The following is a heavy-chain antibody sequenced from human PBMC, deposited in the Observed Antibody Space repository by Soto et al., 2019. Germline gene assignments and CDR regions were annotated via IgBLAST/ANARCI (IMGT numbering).Heavy chain of an antibody. D-gene: IGHD3-3*01. Sequence: SETLSLTCTVSGDSISSYYWSWIRQPPGKGLEWIGFIYYSGSTNYNPSLKSRVTISVDTSKNQFSLKLTSVTAADTAVYYCARGHAYYDFWSGYYWGQGTLVTVS. V-gene: IGHV4-59*01. J-gene: IGHJ4*02. CDR3: ARGHAYYDFWSGYY. CDR1: GDSISSYY. CDR2: IYYSGST.